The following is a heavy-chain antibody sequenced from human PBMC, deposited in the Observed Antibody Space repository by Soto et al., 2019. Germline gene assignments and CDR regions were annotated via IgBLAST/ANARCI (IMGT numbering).Heavy chain of an antibody. V-gene: IGHV1-69*13. J-gene: IGHJ5*02. CDR2: IIAMSGTV. Sequence: GASVKVSCKAVGGTFSDYVISGVLQAPGQGLEWMGGIIAMSGTVNNAQKFQDRVTITADESTSTAYMELSSLRSEDTAIYYCAREAGYNWFDPWGQGTLVTVSS. CDR1: GGTFSDYV. CDR3: AREAGYNWFDP. D-gene: IGHD6-13*01.